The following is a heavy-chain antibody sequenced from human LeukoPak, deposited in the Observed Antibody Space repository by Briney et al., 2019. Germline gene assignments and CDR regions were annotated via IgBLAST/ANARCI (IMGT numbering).Heavy chain of an antibody. Sequence: GGSLRLSCAASGFRFSDFTMAWVRQAPGKGLEWVSAISGSGGSTYYADSVKGRFTISRDNSKNTLYLQMNSLRAEDTAVYYCAKFPRGPAAIGYWGQGTLVTVSS. CDR2: ISGSGGST. V-gene: IGHV3-23*01. CDR3: AKFPRGPAAIGY. CDR1: GFRFSDFT. J-gene: IGHJ4*02. D-gene: IGHD2-2*01.